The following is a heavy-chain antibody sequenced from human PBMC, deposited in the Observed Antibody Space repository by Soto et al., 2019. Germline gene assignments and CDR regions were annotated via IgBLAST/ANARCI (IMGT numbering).Heavy chain of an antibody. CDR1: GGSISSYY. V-gene: IGHV4-59*01. J-gene: IGHJ4*02. Sequence: SETLSLTCTVSGGSISSYYWSWIRQPPGKGLEWIGYIYYSGSTNYNPSLKSRVTISVDTSKNQFSLKLSSVSAADTAVYYCARAYGGYADYWGQGALVTVSS. D-gene: IGHD5-12*01. CDR3: ARAYGGYADY. CDR2: IYYSGST.